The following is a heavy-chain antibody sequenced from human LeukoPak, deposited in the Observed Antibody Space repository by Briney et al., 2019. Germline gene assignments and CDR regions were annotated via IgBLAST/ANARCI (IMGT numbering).Heavy chain of an antibody. J-gene: IGHJ5*02. V-gene: IGHV1-2*02. CDR3: ARDGAMGSGYLSWFDP. CDR1: GYTFTNYG. Sequence: GASVKVSCKASGYTFTNYGVSWVRQAPGQGLEWMGWINPNSGGTNYAQKFQGRVTMTRDTSISTAYMELSRLRSDDTAVYYCARDGAMGSGYLSWFDPWGQGTLVTVSS. D-gene: IGHD3-22*01. CDR2: INPNSGGT.